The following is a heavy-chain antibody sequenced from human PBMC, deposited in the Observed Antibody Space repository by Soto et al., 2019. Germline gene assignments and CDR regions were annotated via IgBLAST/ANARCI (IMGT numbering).Heavy chain of an antibody. Sequence: QMQLQESGPRLVKPSETLSLTCTVSGGSISTYYWSWLRHSPGLGLDWIGYIYFSGRTNYNPSLKSLLPMSVDTSKNQFSLKLTSVTVADTAVYYCARLSIGRVSMVRGVGDNAFDIWGQGTKVTVSS. J-gene: IGHJ3*02. CDR1: GGSISTYY. CDR3: ARLSIGRVSMVRGVGDNAFDI. V-gene: IGHV4-59*08. D-gene: IGHD3-10*01. CDR2: IYFSGRT.